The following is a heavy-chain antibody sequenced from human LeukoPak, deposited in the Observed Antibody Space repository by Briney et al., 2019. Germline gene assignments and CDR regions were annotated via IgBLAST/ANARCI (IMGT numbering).Heavy chain of an antibody. CDR2: IYHSGST. D-gene: IGHD5-18*01. V-gene: IGHV4-4*02. CDR3: ASLSSMPMVTVFDY. CDR1: GGSISSSNW. J-gene: IGHJ4*02. Sequence: PSETLSLTCAVAGGSISSSNWWSWVRQPPGKGLEWIGEIYHSGSTNYNPSLKSRVTISVDKSKNQFSLKLSSVTAADTAVYYCASLSSMPMVTVFDYWGQGTLVTVSS.